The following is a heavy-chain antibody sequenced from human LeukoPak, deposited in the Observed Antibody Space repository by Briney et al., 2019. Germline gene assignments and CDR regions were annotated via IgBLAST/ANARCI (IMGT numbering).Heavy chain of an antibody. J-gene: IGHJ4*02. Sequence: GGSLRLSCAASGFTFSSYAMHWVRQAPGKGLEWVAVISYDGSNKYYADSVKGRFTISRDNSKNTLYLQMNSLRAEDTAVYYCARDAMVRGVHLYYFDYWGQGTLVTVSS. CDR2: ISYDGSNK. CDR3: ARDAMVRGVHLYYFDY. V-gene: IGHV3-30-3*01. D-gene: IGHD3-10*01. CDR1: GFTFSSYA.